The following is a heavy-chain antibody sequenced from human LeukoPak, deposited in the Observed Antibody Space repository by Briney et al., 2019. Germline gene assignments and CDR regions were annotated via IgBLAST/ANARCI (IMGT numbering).Heavy chain of an antibody. J-gene: IGHJ4*02. V-gene: IGHV3-33*01. CDR1: GFTFSSDG. D-gene: IGHD4-17*01. CDR3: ARELEGDYVRYFDD. CDR2: IWYDGSNK. Sequence: PGRSLRLSCAAPGFTFSSDGKHWGCRTPGKGLGRVAVIWYDGSNKYYADSVKGRFTISRDNSKNTLYLQMNSLRAEDTAVYYCARELEGDYVRYFDDWGQGTLVTVSS.